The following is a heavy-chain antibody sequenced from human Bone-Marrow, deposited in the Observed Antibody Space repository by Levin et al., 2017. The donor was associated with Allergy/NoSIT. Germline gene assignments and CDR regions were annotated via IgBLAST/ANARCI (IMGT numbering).Heavy chain of an antibody. CDR1: GGTFSSYT. CDR3: ARELRFLEWDP. CDR2: IIPILGIA. V-gene: IGHV1-69*04. J-gene: IGHJ6*02. D-gene: IGHD3-3*01. Sequence: KISCKASGGTFSSYTISWVRQAPGQGLEWMGRIIPILGIANYAQKFQGRVTITADKSTSTAYMELSSLRSEDTAVYYCARELRFLEWDPWGQGTTVTVSS.